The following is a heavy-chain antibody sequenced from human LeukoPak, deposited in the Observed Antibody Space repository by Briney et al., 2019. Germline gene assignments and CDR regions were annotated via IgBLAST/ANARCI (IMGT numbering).Heavy chain of an antibody. Sequence: GGSLRLSCAASGFTFSSYWMSWVRQAPGKGLEWVANIKQDGSEKYYVDSVKGRFTISRDNAKNSLYLQMNSLRAEDTAVYYCASGVPAANGVFDYWGQGTLVTVSS. D-gene: IGHD2-2*01. CDR2: IKQDGSEK. CDR1: GFTFSSYW. V-gene: IGHV3-7*01. J-gene: IGHJ4*02. CDR3: ASGVPAANGVFDY.